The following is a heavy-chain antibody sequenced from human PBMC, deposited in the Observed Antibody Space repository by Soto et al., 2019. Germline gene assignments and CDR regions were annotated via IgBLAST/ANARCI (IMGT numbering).Heavy chain of an antibody. CDR2: ISGSGGST. CDR1: GFTFSSYA. D-gene: IGHD3-22*01. Sequence: EVQLLESGGGLVQPGGSLRLSCAASGFTFSSYAMSWVRQAPGKGLEWVSAISGSGGSTYYADSVKGRFTISRDNSKNTLYLQMNHLRAEDTAVYYCANEASQPYESSGYYLAWGQGTLVTVSS. J-gene: IGHJ5*02. CDR3: ANEASQPYESSGYYLA. V-gene: IGHV3-23*01.